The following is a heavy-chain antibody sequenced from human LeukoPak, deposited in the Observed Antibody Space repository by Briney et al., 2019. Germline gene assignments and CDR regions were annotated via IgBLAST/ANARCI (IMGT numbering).Heavy chain of an antibody. CDR3: AKVSPSYSSGWYPDDAFDI. V-gene: IGHV3-30*02. Sequence: GGSLRLSCAASGFTFSSYGMHWVRQAPGKGLEWVAFIRYDGSNKYYADSVKGRFTISRDNSKNTLYLQMNSLRAEDTAVYYCAKVSPSYSSGWYPDDAFDIWGQGTMVTVSS. D-gene: IGHD6-19*01. J-gene: IGHJ3*02. CDR1: GFTFSSYG. CDR2: IRYDGSNK.